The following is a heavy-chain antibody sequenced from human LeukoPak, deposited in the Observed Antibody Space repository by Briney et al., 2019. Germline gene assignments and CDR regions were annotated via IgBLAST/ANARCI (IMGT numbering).Heavy chain of an antibody. CDR2: INHSGST. CDR1: GGSFSGDY. V-gene: IGHV4-34*01. J-gene: IGHJ5*02. D-gene: IGHD2-2*01. Sequence: PSETLSLTCAVYGGSFSGDYWSWIRQPPGKGLEWIGEINHSGSTNYNPSLKSRVTISVDTSKHQFSLKLSSVTAADTAVYYCARGGRSSTSCHWSSWFDPWGQGTLVTVSS. CDR3: ARGGRSSTSCHWSSWFDP.